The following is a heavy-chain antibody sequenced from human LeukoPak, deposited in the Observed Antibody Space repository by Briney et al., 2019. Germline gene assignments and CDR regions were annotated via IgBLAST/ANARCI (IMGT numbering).Heavy chain of an antibody. Sequence: GGSLRLSCAASGFTFSSHWMSWLRQAPGKGLEWVANINLDGSEKYYVASVKGRFTISRDNAKNSLYLQMNSLRAEDTAVYFCAREGVVVGMEGFDYWGQGTLVTVSS. D-gene: IGHD3-22*01. CDR1: GFTFSSHW. V-gene: IGHV3-7*01. J-gene: IGHJ4*02. CDR2: INLDGSEK. CDR3: AREGVVVGMEGFDY.